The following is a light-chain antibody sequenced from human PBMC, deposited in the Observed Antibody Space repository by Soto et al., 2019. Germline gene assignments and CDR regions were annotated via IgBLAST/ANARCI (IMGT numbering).Light chain of an antibody. V-gene: IGKV1-5*03. Sequence: DIQMTQSPSSLSAPVGDRVTITCRASQSISSYLNWYQQKPGKAPKLLIYKASTLKSGVPSRFSGSGSGTEFTLTISSLQPDDFATYYCQHYNSYSEAFGQGTKVDIK. J-gene: IGKJ1*01. CDR2: KAS. CDR1: QSISSY. CDR3: QHYNSYSEA.